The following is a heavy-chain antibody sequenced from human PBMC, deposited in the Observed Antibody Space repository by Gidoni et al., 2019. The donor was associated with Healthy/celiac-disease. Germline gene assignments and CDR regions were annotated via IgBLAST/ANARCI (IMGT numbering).Heavy chain of an antibody. D-gene: IGHD2-2*01. V-gene: IGHV3-30-3*01. CDR2: ISYDGSNK. CDR1: GFPLRSYA. Sequence: QVLPLESGGGVVQTRRSLRLPWSARGFPLRSYAMHWVRQAPGKGLEWVAVISYDGSNKYYADSVKGRFTISRDNSKNTLYLQMNSLRAEDTAVYYCARGVDCSSTSCLTDYWGQGTLVTVSS. CDR3: ARGVDCSSTSCLTDY. J-gene: IGHJ4*02.